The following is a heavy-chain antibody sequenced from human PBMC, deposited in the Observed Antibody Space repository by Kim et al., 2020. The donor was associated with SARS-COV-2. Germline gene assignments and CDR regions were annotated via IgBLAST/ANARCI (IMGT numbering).Heavy chain of an antibody. CDR1: GFTFSSYS. Sequence: GGSLRLSCAASGFTFSSYSMNWVRQAPGKGLEWLSSINSSSSYIYNADSVKGRFTISRDNAKNSLYLQMNSLRAEDTAVYYCARKGMGIVVVPAAIVYF. V-gene: IGHV3-21*01. D-gene: IGHD2-2*01. CDR3: ARKGMGIVVVPAAIVYF. J-gene: IGHJ4*01. CDR2: INSSSSYI.